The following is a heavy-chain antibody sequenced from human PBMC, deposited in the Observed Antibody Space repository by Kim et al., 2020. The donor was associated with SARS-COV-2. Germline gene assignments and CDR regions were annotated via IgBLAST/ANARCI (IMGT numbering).Heavy chain of an antibody. CDR3: AGKTQGPNGDNFGYLDY. V-gene: IGHV3-33*01. CDR1: GFPFSSYD. Sequence: GGSLRLSCAASGFPFSSYDIHWVRQAPGKGLDWVAVISYDGNKKFYADSVKGGFTISRDNSKNTSYLQMNSLRAEDTAVYYCAGKTQGPNGDNFGYLDYGGQGTRVTVS. CDR2: ISYDGNKK. D-gene: IGHD2-8*01. J-gene: IGHJ4*02.